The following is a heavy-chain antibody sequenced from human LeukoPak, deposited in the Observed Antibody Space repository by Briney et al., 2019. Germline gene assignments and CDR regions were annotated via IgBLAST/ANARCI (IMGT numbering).Heavy chain of an antibody. CDR2: IIPILGIA. CDR3: ARGESGYSYGPDRL. D-gene: IGHD5-18*01. Sequence: RASVKVSCKASGGTFSSYAISWVRQAPGQGLEWMGRIIPILGIANYAQKFQGRVTITADKSTSTAYMELSSLRSEDTAVYYCARGESGYSYGPDRLWGQGTLVTVSS. J-gene: IGHJ4*02. V-gene: IGHV1-69*04. CDR1: GGTFSSYA.